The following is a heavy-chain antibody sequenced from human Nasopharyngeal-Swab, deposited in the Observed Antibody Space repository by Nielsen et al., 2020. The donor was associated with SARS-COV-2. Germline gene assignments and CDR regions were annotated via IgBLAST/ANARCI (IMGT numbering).Heavy chain of an antibody. CDR2: IKQDGSEK. D-gene: IGHD3-16*02. CDR3: ARDQLDHPYDYVWGTYRYTYFDY. J-gene: IGHJ4*02. CDR1: GFTFSSYW. Sequence: GESLQISCAASGFTFSSYWMSWARQAPGKGLEWVATIKQDGSEKYSVDSVKGRFTISRDNAKNSLYLQMNSLRAEDTAVYYCARDQLDHPYDYVWGTYRYTYFDYWGQGTLVTVSS. V-gene: IGHV3-7*01.